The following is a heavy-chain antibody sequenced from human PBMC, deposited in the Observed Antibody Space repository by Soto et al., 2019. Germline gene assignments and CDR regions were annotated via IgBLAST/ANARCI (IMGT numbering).Heavy chain of an antibody. J-gene: IGHJ4*02. Sequence: SETLSLTCTVSGGSISSYYWSWIRQPPGKGLEWIGYIYYSGSTNYNPSLKSRVTISVDTSKNQFSLQMNSLRDEDTAVYYCARDYVGILTGYYFDYWGQGTLVTVSS. CDR2: IYYSGST. CDR1: GGSISSYY. V-gene: IGHV4-59*12. CDR3: ARDYVGILTGYYFDY. D-gene: IGHD3-9*01.